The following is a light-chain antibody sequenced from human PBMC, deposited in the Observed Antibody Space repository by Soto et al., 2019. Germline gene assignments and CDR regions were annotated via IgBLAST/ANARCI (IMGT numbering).Light chain of an antibody. J-gene: IGKJ2*01. CDR3: QQSYRSPYT. CDR2: ASS. CDR1: QNITTF. Sequence: DIPMTQSPSSLSASVGGRVTITCRSRQNITTFLNWYQQKPGKDPNLLIYASSSLQSGVPSRFSGRGSGTDFTLTISSLQPEDVAAYFCQQSYRSPYTVGQGTKLEIK. V-gene: IGKV1-39*01.